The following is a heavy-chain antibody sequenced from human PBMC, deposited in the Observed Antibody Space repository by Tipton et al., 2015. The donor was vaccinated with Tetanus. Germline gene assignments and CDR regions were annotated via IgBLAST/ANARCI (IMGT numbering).Heavy chain of an antibody. CDR1: GGSISSSSYY. CDR3: ASSRAAAGINYYYYYGMDV. J-gene: IGHJ6*02. Sequence: TLSLTCTVSGGSISSSSYYWGWIRQPPGKGLEWIGSIYYSGSTYYNPSLKSRVTISVDTPKNQFSLKLSSVTAADTAVYYCASSRAAAGINYYYYYGMDVWGQGTTVTVSS. V-gene: IGHV4-39*01. D-gene: IGHD6-13*01. CDR2: IYYSGST.